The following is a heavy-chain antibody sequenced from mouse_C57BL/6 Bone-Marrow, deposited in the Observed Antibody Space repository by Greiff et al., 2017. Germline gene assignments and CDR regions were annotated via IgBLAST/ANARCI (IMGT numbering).Heavy chain of an antibody. D-gene: IGHD1-1*01. CDR2: IYPGSGNT. J-gene: IGHJ3*01. V-gene: IGHV1-66*01. CDR3: APHCYGSSWFAY. CDR1: GYSFTSYY. Sequence: QVQLQQSGPELVKPGASVKISCKASGYSFTSYYIHWVKQRPGQGLAWIGWIYPGSGNTKYNEKFKGKATLTADTSSSTAYMQLSSLTSEVSSVYYCAPHCYGSSWFAYWGQGTLVAVSA.